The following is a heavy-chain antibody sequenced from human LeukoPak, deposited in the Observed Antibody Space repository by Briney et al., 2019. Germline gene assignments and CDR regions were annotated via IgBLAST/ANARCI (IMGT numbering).Heavy chain of an antibody. Sequence: SETLSLTCAVYGGSFSGYYWSWIRQPPGKGLEWIGEINHSGSTNYNPSLKSRVTISVDTSKNQFSLKLSSVTAADTAVYYCAKDIGSAAPTEYFQHWGQGTLVTVSS. J-gene: IGHJ1*01. CDR1: GGSFSGYY. V-gene: IGHV4-34*01. D-gene: IGHD5-12*01. CDR3: AKDIGSAAPTEYFQH. CDR2: INHSGST.